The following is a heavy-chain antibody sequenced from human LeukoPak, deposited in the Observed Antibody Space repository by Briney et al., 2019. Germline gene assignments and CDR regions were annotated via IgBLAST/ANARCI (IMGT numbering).Heavy chain of an antibody. CDR1: GFTFSTYF. CDR2: IASDGSHT. V-gene: IGHV3-30-3*01. CDR3: ARERQDTIVHSGAFDI. Sequence: PGVSLRLSCAASGFTFSTYFMHWVRQAPGKGLEWVAVIASDGSHTFYVESVKGRFTISRDNSKNTLYLQMNSLRAEDTAVYFCARERQDTIVHSGAFDIWGQGTIVTVSS. D-gene: IGHD3-10*01. J-gene: IGHJ3*02.